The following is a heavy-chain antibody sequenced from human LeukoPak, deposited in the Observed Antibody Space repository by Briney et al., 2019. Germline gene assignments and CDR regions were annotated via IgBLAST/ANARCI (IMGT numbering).Heavy chain of an antibody. CDR1: GFPFSSYS. J-gene: IGHJ4*02. Sequence: GGSLRLSCAASGFPFSSYSMTWVRPAPGKGLEWVANIKPDGTTKFYVDSVKGRFTISRDNALNSLYLQMNSLRAEDTAIYYCARSIPYGTTWYGRSDYWGQGTLVTVSS. D-gene: IGHD6-13*01. CDR2: IKPDGTTK. V-gene: IGHV3-7*03. CDR3: ARSIPYGTTWYGRSDY.